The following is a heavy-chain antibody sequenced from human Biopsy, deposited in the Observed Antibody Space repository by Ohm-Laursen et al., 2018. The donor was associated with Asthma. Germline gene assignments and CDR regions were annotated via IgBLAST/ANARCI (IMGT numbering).Heavy chain of an antibody. CDR1: GGSMTPTSHY. Sequence: PSETLSLTCAVSGGSMTPTSHYWDWIRQAPGKGLEWIGYISYGGKTSYNPSLKNRVTISRNTWKNQFSLRLTSVTTADTAVYFCARRITIFGVVQKDHGMAAWGQGTTVIVSS. V-gene: IGHV4-39*01. CDR3: ARRITIFGVVQKDHGMAA. CDR2: ISYGGKT. D-gene: IGHD3-3*01. J-gene: IGHJ6*02.